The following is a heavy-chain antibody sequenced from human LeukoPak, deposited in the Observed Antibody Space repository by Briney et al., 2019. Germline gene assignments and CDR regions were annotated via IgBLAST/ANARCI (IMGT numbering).Heavy chain of an antibody. CDR2: ISSSGSTI. CDR1: GFTFGSYW. J-gene: IGHJ4*02. CDR3: ARLRGGYRLY. D-gene: IGHD5-24*01. V-gene: IGHV3-48*04. Sequence: PGGSLRLSCAASGFTFGSYWMSWVRQAPGKGLEWVSYISSSGSTIYYADSVKGRFTISRDDAKNSLYPQINSLRAEDTAVYYCARLRGGYRLYWGQGTLVTVSS.